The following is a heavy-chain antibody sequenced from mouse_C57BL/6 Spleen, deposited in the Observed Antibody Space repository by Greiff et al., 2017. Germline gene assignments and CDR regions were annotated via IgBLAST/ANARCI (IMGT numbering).Heavy chain of an antibody. Sequence: QVQLQQPGTELVKPGASVKLSCKASGYTFTSYWMHWVKQRPGQGLEWIGNINPSNGGTNYNEKFKSKATLTVDKSSSTAYMQLGSLTSEDSAVYYCARCDGYYDYFDYWGQGTTLTVSS. CDR1: GYTFTSYW. V-gene: IGHV1-53*01. J-gene: IGHJ2*01. CDR2: INPSNGGT. D-gene: IGHD2-3*01. CDR3: ARCDGYYDYFDY.